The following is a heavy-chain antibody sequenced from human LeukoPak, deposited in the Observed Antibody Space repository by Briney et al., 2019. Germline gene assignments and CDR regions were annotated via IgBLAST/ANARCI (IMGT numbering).Heavy chain of an antibody. Sequence: SETLSLTCTVSGGSVSSGSYYWSWIRQPPGKGLEWIGEINHSGSSNYNPSLKSRVTISVDTSKNQFSLKLSSVTAADTAVYYCARGEDGDYYFQHWGQGTLVTVSS. CDR1: GGSVSSGSYY. V-gene: IGHV4-61*01. CDR3: ARGEDGDYYFQH. CDR2: INHSGSS. J-gene: IGHJ1*01. D-gene: IGHD4-17*01.